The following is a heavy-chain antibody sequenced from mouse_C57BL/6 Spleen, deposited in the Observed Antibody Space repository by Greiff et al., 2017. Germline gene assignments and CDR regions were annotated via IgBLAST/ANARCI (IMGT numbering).Heavy chain of an antibody. CDR3: ARIYYAMDY. CDR2: RWSGGRT. J-gene: IGHJ4*01. V-gene: IGHV2-2*01. CDR1: GFLLTSYG. Sequence: QVQLQQSGPGLAQPSQSLSITCPVSGFLLTSYGVHWVRQSPGKGLEWLGVRWSGGRTDYNAAFISRLSISKDNSKSQVFFKMNSLQADDTAIYYCARIYYAMDYWGQGTSVTVSS.